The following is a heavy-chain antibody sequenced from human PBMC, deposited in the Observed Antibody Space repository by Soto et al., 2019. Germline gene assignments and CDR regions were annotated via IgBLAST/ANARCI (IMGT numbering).Heavy chain of an antibody. V-gene: IGHV4-39*01. J-gene: IGHJ4*02. Sequence: TSETLSLTCTVSGGSISSSSYYWGWIRQPPGKGLEWIGSIYYSGSTYYNPSLKSRVTISVDTSKNQFSLKLSSVTAADTAVYYCARTSPYSSKNYFDYWGQGTLVPVSS. CDR3: ARTSPYSSKNYFDY. D-gene: IGHD6-13*01. CDR2: IYYSGST. CDR1: GGSISSSSYY.